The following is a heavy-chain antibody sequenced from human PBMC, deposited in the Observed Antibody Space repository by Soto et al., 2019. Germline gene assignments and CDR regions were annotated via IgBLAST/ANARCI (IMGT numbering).Heavy chain of an antibody. J-gene: IGHJ4*02. CDR1: GFTFSSYA. V-gene: IGHV3-23*01. CDR3: AKVPYYYDSSGPPDY. Sequence: GGSLRLSCAASGFTFSSYAMSWVRQAPGKGLEWVSAISGSGGSTYYADSVKGRFSISRDNSKNTLYLQMNSLRAEDTAVYYCAKVPYYYDSSGPPDYWGQGTLVTVSS. CDR2: ISGSGGST. D-gene: IGHD3-22*01.